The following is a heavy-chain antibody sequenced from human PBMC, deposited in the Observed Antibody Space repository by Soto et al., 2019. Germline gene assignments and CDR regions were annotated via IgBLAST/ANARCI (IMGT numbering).Heavy chain of an antibody. CDR1: GGTFSSYT. V-gene: IGHV1-2*02. Sequence: QVQLVQSGAEVKKPGSSVKVSCKASGGTFSSYTISWVRQAPGQGLEWMGWINPHSGDTIYAQKFQGRVTLTRDTSISTAYMELCRLRSDDTAVYYCARGRTVNFYGMDVWGQGTTVTVSS. CDR3: ARGRTVNFYGMDV. D-gene: IGHD4-17*01. J-gene: IGHJ6*02. CDR2: INPHSGDT.